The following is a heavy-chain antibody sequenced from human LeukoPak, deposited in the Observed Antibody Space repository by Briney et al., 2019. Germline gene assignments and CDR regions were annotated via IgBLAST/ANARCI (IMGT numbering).Heavy chain of an antibody. CDR1: GYTFTLYD. D-gene: IGHD3-10*01. CDR3: TREDYYGSGSFSTWFDP. CDR2: MNPNSGNT. Sequence: ASVKVSCKASGYTFTLYDINWVRQAPGQGLEWMGWMNPNSGNTGYAQKFQGRVTMTRNTSISTAYMELNSLRSEDTAVYYCTREDYYGSGSFSTWFDPWGQGTLVTVSS. V-gene: IGHV1-8*01. J-gene: IGHJ5*02.